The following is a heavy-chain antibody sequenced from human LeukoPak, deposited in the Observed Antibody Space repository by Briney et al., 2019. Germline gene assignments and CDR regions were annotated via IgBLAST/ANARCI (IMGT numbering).Heavy chain of an antibody. D-gene: IGHD2-2*01. CDR1: GYSISSGDYY. V-gene: IGHV4-61*02. Sequence: PSETLSLTCNVSGYSISSGDYYWTWIRQPAGKGLEWIGRVDLGGPRSYKPTLISRVTVSVDPSKNQFSLSLTSVTAADTATYYCAREGAYCSGTDCFATTVDAWGPGALVTVSS. J-gene: IGHJ5*02. CDR2: VDLGGPR. CDR3: AREGAYCSGTDCFATTVDA.